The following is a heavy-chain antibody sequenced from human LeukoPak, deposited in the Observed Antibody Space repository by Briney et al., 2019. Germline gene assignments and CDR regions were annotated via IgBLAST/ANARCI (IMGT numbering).Heavy chain of an antibody. J-gene: IGHJ2*01. V-gene: IGHV5-51*01. D-gene: IGHD6-19*01. CDR3: ARLTVAASGSYFDL. CDR1: GYSFTNYW. Sequence: GESLKISCKASGYSFTNYWIGWVRQMPGKGLEWMGIIYPGESDTRYSPAFQGQVTISADKSISTAYLQWSSLKASDTAMYYCARLTVAASGSYFDLWGRGTLVSVSS. CDR2: IYPGESDT.